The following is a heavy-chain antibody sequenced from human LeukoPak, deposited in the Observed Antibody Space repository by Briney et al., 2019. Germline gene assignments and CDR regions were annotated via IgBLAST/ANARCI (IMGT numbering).Heavy chain of an antibody. CDR1: GGSISSSSSY. CDR2: IYYSGST. Sequence: SETLSLTCTVSGGSISSSSSYWGWIRQPPGEGLEWIGSIYYSGSTYYNPSLKSRVTISVDTSKNQFSLKLSSVTAADTAVYYCARQGRWVAAAGTYFDYWGQGTLVTVSS. V-gene: IGHV4-39*01. J-gene: IGHJ4*02. D-gene: IGHD6-13*01. CDR3: ARQGRWVAAAGTYFDY.